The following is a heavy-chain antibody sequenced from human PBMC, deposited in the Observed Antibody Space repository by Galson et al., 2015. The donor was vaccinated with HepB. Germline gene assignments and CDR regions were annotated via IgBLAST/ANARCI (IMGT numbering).Heavy chain of an antibody. CDR2: ISGNGGST. D-gene: IGHD4-17*01. J-gene: IGHJ5*02. CDR3: AKGAMTTVIWFDP. V-gene: IGHV3-23*01. CDR1: GFTFSSSA. Sequence: SLRLSCAASGFTFSSSAMSWVRQAPGKGLEWVSSISGNGGSTYHADSVKGRFTISRDNSKNTLYLQMNSLRAEDTAMYYCAKGAMTTVIWFDPWGQGTLVTVSS.